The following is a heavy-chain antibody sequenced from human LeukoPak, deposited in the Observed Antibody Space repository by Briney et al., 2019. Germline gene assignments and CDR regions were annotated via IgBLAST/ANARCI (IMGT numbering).Heavy chain of an antibody. V-gene: IGHV4-34*01. CDR1: GGSITNYY. CDR3: ARGRDGSGSYSMDV. D-gene: IGHD3-10*01. Sequence: PSETLSLTCTVSGGSITNYYWSWIRQPPGKGLEWIGEINHSGSTNYNPSLKSRVTISVDTSKNQFSLKLSSVTAADTAVYYCARGRDGSGSYSMDVWGQGTTVTVSS. J-gene: IGHJ6*02. CDR2: INHSGST.